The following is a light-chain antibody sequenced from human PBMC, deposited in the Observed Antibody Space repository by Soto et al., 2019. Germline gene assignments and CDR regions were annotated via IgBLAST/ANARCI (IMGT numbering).Light chain of an antibody. CDR3: QQYYGSPLT. Sequence: DIVMTQSPDSLAVSLGERATINCKSSQSLLDSSSNKNYLAWYQQKTGQPPKLLIYWASTRESGVPDRFSGSGSGTDFTLTISSLQAEDAAVYYCQQYYGSPLTFGGGTKVDIK. V-gene: IGKV4-1*01. CDR1: QSLLDSSSNKNY. CDR2: WAS. J-gene: IGKJ4*01.